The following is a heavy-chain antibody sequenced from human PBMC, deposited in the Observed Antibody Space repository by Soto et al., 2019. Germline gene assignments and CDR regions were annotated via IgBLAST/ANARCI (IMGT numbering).Heavy chain of an antibody. Sequence: QVQLVQSGAEVKKPGSSVKVSCKASGGTFSTDSISWVRQAPGQGLEWMGGIIPMFDTANNAQKFQGRVTITADESTSTAYMELSSLRSEDTAVYFCAREIDGYYGMDVWGQGTTVTVAS. CDR2: IIPMFDTA. J-gene: IGHJ6*02. CDR3: AREIDGYYGMDV. V-gene: IGHV1-69*12. CDR1: GGTFSTDS.